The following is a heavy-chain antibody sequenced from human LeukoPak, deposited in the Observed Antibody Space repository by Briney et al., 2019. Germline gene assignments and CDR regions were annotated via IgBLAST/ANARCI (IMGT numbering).Heavy chain of an antibody. Sequence: SETLSLTCSVSGGSIGSYYWNSIRQPPGKRLEWIGNIYYSGTTNYNPSLKSRVTISVDTSKNQFSLKLSSVTAADTAVYYCARGGLLRGLDVWGQGTTVTVSS. CDR2: IYYSGTT. CDR1: GGSIGSYY. J-gene: IGHJ6*02. V-gene: IGHV4-59*01. CDR3: ARGGLLRGLDV. D-gene: IGHD1-26*01.